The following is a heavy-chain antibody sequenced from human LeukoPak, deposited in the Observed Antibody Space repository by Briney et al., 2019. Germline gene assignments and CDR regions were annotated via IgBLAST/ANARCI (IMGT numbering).Heavy chain of an antibody. CDR3: ARRPRPYYYDSSGYYSPRGY. Sequence: SETLSLTCTVSGGSISSYYWSWIRQPPGKGLEWIGEINHSGSTNYNPSLKSRVTISVDTSKNQFSLKLSSVTAADTAVYYCARRPRPYYYDSSGYYSPRGYWGQGTLVTVSS. V-gene: IGHV4-34*01. CDR1: GGSISSYY. J-gene: IGHJ4*02. D-gene: IGHD3-22*01. CDR2: INHSGST.